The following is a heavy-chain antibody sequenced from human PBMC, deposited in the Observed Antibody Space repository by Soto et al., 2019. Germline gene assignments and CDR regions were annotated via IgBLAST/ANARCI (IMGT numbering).Heavy chain of an antibody. CDR2: ISSSGSTV. CDR1: GFTFSSYE. CDR3: ARVSGFHFDY. D-gene: IGHD5-12*01. V-gene: IGHV3-48*03. J-gene: IGHJ4*02. Sequence: EVQLVESGGGLVQPGGSLRVSCAASGFTFSSYEMNWVRRAPGKGLEWVSHISSSGSTVYYADSVKGRFTISRDNAENSLYLQMNSLRAEDTAVYYCARVSGFHFDYWGQGTLVTVSS.